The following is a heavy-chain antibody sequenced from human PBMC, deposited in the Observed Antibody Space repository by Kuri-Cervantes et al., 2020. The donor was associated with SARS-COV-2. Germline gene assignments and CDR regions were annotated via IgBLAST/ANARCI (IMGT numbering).Heavy chain of an antibody. Sequence: SLKISCAASGFTFDDYAMHWVRQAPGKGLEWVSGISWNSGSIGYADSVKGRFTISRDNAKNSLYLHMNSLRVDDTAVYYCAKGRRSTYYSSVDYCGQGTLVTVSS. CDR2: ISWNSGSI. D-gene: IGHD2-2*02. CDR1: GFTFDDYA. V-gene: IGHV3-9*01. CDR3: AKGRRSTYYSSVDY. J-gene: IGHJ4*02.